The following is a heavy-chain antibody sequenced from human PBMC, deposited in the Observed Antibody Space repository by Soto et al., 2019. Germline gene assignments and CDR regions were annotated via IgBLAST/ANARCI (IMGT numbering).Heavy chain of an antibody. J-gene: IGHJ4*02. CDR3: ATVGSAAAGFDY. V-gene: IGHV1-24*01. D-gene: IGHD6-13*01. CDR1: GYTLTELS. CDR2: FDPEDGET. Sequence: ASVKVSCKVSGYTLTELSMHWVRQAPGKGLEWMGGFDPEDGETIYAQKFQGRVTMTEDTSTDAAYMELSSLRSEDTAVYYCATVGSAAAGFDYWGQGTLVTVSS.